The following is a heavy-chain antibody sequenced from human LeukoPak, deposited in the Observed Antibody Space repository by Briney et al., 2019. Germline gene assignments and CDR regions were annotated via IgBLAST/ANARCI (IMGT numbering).Heavy chain of an antibody. CDR1: GFTYSSYS. D-gene: IGHD7-27*01. CDR3: AKGESNWDYYFDY. Sequence: GGPLSLSCAASGFTYSSYSMSWIRQAPGKGLEWVSDISSSGGSTYYADPEKGRFTISRHNPTNTLFLQMNSLRAEDTAVYYCAKGESNWDYYFDYWGQGTLVTVSS. J-gene: IGHJ4*02. CDR2: ISSSGGST. V-gene: IGHV3-23*01.